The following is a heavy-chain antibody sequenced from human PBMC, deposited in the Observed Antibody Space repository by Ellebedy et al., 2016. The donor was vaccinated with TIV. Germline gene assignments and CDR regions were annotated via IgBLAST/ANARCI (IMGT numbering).Heavy chain of an antibody. J-gene: IGHJ3*01. D-gene: IGHD4-23*01. CDR2: ISGSATNT. Sequence: PGGSLRLSCAASGFTFSNHFMSWVRQASGKGLEWVSAISGSATNTNYADSVKGRFTISRDSSKNTLYLQINSLRVEDTAIYYCARDPVGVGPAFDVWGQGTMVTVSS. CDR1: GFTFSNHF. CDR3: ARDPVGVGPAFDV. V-gene: IGHV3-23*01.